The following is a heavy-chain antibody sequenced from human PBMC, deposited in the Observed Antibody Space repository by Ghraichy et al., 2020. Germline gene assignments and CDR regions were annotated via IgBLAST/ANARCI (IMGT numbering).Heavy chain of an antibody. CDR1: GGSISSSSYY. D-gene: IGHD5-18*01. J-gene: IGHJ4*02. CDR2: IYYSGST. CDR3: ARQEVTDTAMVECFDY. Sequence: SETLSLTCTVSGGSISSSSYYWGWIRQPPGKGLEWIGSIYYSGSTYYNPSLKSRVTISVDTSKNQFSLKLSSVTAADTAVYYCARQEVTDTAMVECFDYWGQGTLVTVSS. V-gene: IGHV4-39*01.